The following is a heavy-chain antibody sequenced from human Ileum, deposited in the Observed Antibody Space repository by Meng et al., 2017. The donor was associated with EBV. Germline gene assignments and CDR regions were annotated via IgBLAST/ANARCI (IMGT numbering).Heavy chain of an antibody. CDR3: AKVATGGYYFDS. D-gene: IGHD4-17*01. Sequence: LVEWGGGVVQTGRSLRLSCAASGFTFSGYGMHWVRQAPGKGLEWVAIVSYDGSRQDYTDSVKGRFTISRDNSKNTLYLQMNSLRADDTAIYYCAKVATGGYYFDSWGQGTLVTVSS. V-gene: IGHV3-30*18. J-gene: IGHJ4*02. CDR2: VSYDGSRQ. CDR1: GFTFSGYG.